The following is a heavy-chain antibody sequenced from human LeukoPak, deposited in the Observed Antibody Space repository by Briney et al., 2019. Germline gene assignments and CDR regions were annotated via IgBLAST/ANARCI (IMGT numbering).Heavy chain of an antibody. V-gene: IGHV4-39*01. CDR2: IYYGGST. Sequence: PSETLSVTCTVSGGTISSSSYYWGWIRQPPRKGLEWIGSIYYGGSTYYNPSLKSRVTISVDTSKNQFSLKLSSVTAADTAVYYCARHAGGWYWYYFDYWGQGTLVTVSS. J-gene: IGHJ4*02. CDR1: GGTISSSSYY. CDR3: ARHAGGWYWYYFDY. D-gene: IGHD6-19*01.